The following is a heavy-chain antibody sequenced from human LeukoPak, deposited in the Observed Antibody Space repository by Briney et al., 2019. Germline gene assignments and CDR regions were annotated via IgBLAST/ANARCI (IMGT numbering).Heavy chain of an antibody. Sequence: ASVKVSCKASGYIFTNNYLHWVRQAPGQGLEWMGMIYLRDGSTSYAQNFQGRVTVTRDTSTTTVHMELRGLRSEDTAVYYCARDQEGFDYWGQGTVVTVSS. V-gene: IGHV1-46*01. CDR1: GYIFTNNY. J-gene: IGHJ4*02. CDR2: IYLRDGST. CDR3: ARDQEGFDY.